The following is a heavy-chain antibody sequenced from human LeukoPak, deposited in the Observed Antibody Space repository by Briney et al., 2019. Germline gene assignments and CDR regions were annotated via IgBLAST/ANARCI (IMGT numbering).Heavy chain of an antibody. Sequence: PGGSLRLSCAASGLTLSDFYMSWIRQAPGKGLEWVSAISGSGGSTYYADSVKGRFTISRDNSKNTLYLQMNSLRAEDTAVYYCAKGKHFYDAFDIWGQGTMVTVSS. CDR3: AKGKHFYDAFDI. J-gene: IGHJ3*02. CDR2: ISGSGGST. D-gene: IGHD2/OR15-2a*01. CDR1: GLTLSDFY. V-gene: IGHV3-23*01.